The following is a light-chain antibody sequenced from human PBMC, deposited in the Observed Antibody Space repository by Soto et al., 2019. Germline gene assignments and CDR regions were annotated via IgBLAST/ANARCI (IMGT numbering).Light chain of an antibody. J-gene: IGKJ4*01. CDR3: QQYNNYPLT. CDR2: AAS. CDR1: QDISTF. V-gene: IGKV1-16*02. Sequence: DIQMTQSPSSLSASVGDTVTITCRASQDISTFLGWFQQKPGEAPKSLIYAASSLQSGVPSKFSGSGSGTDFTLTISSLQPEDFATYYCQQYNNYPLTFGGGTKVEFK.